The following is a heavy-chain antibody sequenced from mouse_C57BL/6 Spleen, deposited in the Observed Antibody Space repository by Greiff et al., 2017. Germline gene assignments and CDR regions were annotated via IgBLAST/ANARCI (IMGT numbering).Heavy chain of an antibody. CDR3: ARHPSDGYYVYFDY. CDR2: ISSGGSYT. V-gene: IGHV5-6*01. Sequence: EVKLMESGGDLVKPGGSLKLSCAASGFTFSSYGMSWVRQTPDKRLEWVATISSGGSYTYYPDSVKGRFTISRDNAKNTLYLQMSSLKSEDTAMYYCARHPSDGYYVYFDYWGQGTTLTVSS. D-gene: IGHD2-3*01. CDR1: GFTFSSYG. J-gene: IGHJ2*01.